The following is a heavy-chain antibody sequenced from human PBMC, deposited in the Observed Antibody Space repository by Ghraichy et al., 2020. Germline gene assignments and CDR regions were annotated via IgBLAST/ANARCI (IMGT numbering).Heavy chain of an antibody. Sequence: ESLNISCTVSGGSISSHYWSWIRQPPGKGLEGIGYIYYSGNTNYNPSLKSRVTISVDTSKNQFSLTLSSVTAADTAGYYCARVGSYGQWLVQLILGQGTMVTVSS. CDR1: GGSISSHY. V-gene: IGHV4-59*11. CDR3: ARVGSYGQWLVQLI. D-gene: IGHD6-19*01. CDR2: IYYSGNT. J-gene: IGHJ3*02.